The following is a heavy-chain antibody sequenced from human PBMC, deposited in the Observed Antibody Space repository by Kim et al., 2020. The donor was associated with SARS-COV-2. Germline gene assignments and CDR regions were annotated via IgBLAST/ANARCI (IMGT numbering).Heavy chain of an antibody. Sequence: GGSLRLSCAASGFIFSNYWMHWVRQAPGKGLVWVSRLRTDGDKTSYTDSVKGRFTISRDNAKNTLYLQMNSLRAEDTAVYYCARDTPVVNSFDYWGQAT. J-gene: IGHJ4*02. CDR1: GFIFSNYW. V-gene: IGHV3-74*01. CDR2: LRTDGDKT. CDR3: ARDTPVVNSFDY.